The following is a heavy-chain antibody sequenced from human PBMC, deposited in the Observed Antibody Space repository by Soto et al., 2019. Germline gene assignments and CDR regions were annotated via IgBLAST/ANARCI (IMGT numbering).Heavy chain of an antibody. CDR2: INPRGGIT. CDR1: GYTFTSYY. J-gene: IGHJ6*02. Sequence: ASVKVSCKASGYTFTSYYIHWVRRAPGQGLEWMGIINPRGGITTYAQKFQGRLTMTGDTSTSTVYMELSSLTSEDTAMYHCASSPAYGSSWYGIPPDLSHGMDVWGQGTTVTVSS. CDR3: ASSPAYGSSWYGIPPDLSHGMDV. V-gene: IGHV1-46*01. D-gene: IGHD6-13*01.